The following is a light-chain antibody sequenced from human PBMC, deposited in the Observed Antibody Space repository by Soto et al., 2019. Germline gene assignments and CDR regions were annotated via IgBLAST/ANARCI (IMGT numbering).Light chain of an antibody. CDR2: EVN. Sequence: QPVLTQPPSASGSHGQSVTISCTGTSNDVGAYNYVSWYQQHPGKAPKLMIYEVNKRPSGVPDRFSGSKSGNTASLTVSGLQAEDEADYYCTSYAGSNKLGVFGTGTKVTVL. J-gene: IGLJ1*01. CDR1: SNDVGAYNY. CDR3: TSYAGSNKLGV. V-gene: IGLV2-8*01.